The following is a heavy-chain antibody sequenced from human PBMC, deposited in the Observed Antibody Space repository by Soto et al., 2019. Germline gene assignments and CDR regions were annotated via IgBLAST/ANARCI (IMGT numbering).Heavy chain of an antibody. CDR1: GYTFSTYG. V-gene: IGHV1-18*01. D-gene: IGHD1-1*01. CDR3: ARDWKGAEGFDP. J-gene: IGHJ5*02. CDR2: IGADNGDT. Sequence: QVQLVQSGAEVKKPGASVKVSCKASGYTFSTYGFSWVRQAPGQGLEWMGWIGADNGDTNYAQNFQGRVTMTTDTSKTTSYMELMSLTSDDTAVYFCARDWKGAEGFDPWGQGTLVTVSS.